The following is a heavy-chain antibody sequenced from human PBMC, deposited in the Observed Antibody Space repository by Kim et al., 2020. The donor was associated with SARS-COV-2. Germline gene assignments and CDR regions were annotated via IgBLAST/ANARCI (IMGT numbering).Heavy chain of an antibody. Sequence: GGSLRLSCAASGFTFSSYWMHWVRQAPGKGLVWVSRINSDGSSTSYADSVKGRFTISRDNAKNTLYLQMNSLRAEDTAVYYCAREIYPGYSSSWAGYYYYYGMDVWGQGTTVTVSS. CDR3: AREIYPGYSSSWAGYYYYYGMDV. D-gene: IGHD6-13*01. CDR2: INSDGSST. CDR1: GFTFSSYW. J-gene: IGHJ6*02. V-gene: IGHV3-74*01.